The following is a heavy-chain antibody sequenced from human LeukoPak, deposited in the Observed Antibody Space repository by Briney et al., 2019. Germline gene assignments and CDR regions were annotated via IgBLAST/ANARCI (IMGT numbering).Heavy chain of an antibody. CDR2: ISSSGTTV. Sequence: GGSLRLSCAASGFPFSDYYMTWIRQAPGKGLEWVSCISSSGTTVYSADSVKGRFTISRDNARNSLSLQMNSLRAEDTAVYYCAEFGITMIGGVWGKGTTVTISS. CDR1: GFPFSDYY. V-gene: IGHV3-11*01. J-gene: IGHJ6*04. D-gene: IGHD3-10*02. CDR3: AEFGITMIGGV.